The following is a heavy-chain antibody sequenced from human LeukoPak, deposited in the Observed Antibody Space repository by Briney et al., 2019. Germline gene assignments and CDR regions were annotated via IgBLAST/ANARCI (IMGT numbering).Heavy chain of an antibody. CDR3: ARTYYYGSGSYYFDY. J-gene: IGHJ4*02. CDR2: ISGDGGST. CDR1: GFTFSCYA. D-gene: IGHD3-10*01. V-gene: IGHV3-64*01. Sequence: QPGGSLRLSCAASGFTFSCYAMHLGRQAPGKVLEYVSAISGDGGSTYYANSVKGRFTISRHNSKNTLYLQMGSLRAGDMAVYYCARTYYYGSGSYYFDYWGQGTLVTVSS.